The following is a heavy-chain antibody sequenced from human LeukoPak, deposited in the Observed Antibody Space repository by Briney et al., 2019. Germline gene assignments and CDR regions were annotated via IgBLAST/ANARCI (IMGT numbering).Heavy chain of an antibody. CDR1: GFTFSSYG. CDR3: AKEGDCTTITCSIEY. Sequence: GGSLRLSCAASGFTFSSYGIHWVRQAPGKGLEWVAFIRYDGTYKYYADSVKGRFTISRDNSKNTQSLQMNSLRAEDTAVYYCAKEGDCTTITCSIEYWGQGTLVTVSS. CDR2: IRYDGTYK. J-gene: IGHJ4*02. V-gene: IGHV3-30*02. D-gene: IGHD2-8*01.